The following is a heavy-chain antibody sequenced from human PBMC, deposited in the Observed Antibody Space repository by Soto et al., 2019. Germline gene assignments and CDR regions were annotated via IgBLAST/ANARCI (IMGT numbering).Heavy chain of an antibody. Sequence: QVQLVESGGGVVQPGRSLRLSCAASGFTFSSYAMHWVRQAPGKGLEWVAVISYDGSNKYYADSVKGRFTISRDNSKNTLYLQMNSLRAEDTAMYYCARGALLWFGELLRPYYYYGMDVWGQGTTVTVSS. V-gene: IGHV3-30-3*01. CDR1: GFTFSSYA. J-gene: IGHJ6*02. CDR2: ISYDGSNK. D-gene: IGHD3-10*01. CDR3: ARGALLWFGELLRPYYYYGMDV.